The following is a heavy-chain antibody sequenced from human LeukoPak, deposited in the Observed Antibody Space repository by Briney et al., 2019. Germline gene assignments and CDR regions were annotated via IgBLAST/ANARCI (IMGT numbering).Heavy chain of an antibody. V-gene: IGHV4-30-4*01. CDR1: GGSISSGDYY. D-gene: IGHD4-17*01. CDR2: IYYSGST. CDR3: ARKGQARHHDYGDYIHYWYFDL. Sequence: SETLSLTCTVSGGSISSGDYYWSWIRQPPGKGLEWIGYIYYSGSTYYNPSLKSRVTISVDTSKNQFSLKLSSVTAADTAVYCCARKGQARHHDYGDYIHYWYFDLWGRGTLVTVSS. J-gene: IGHJ2*01.